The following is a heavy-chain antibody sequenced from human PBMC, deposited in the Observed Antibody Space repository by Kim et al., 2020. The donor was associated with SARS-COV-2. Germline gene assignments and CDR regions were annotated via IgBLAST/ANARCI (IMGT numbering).Heavy chain of an antibody. CDR3: AKHLRDGYNYPYYYYGMDV. Sequence: GRFTISRDKSKTTLYLQMNSLRAEDTAVYYCAKHLRDGYNYPYYYYGMDVWGQGTTVTVSS. V-gene: IGHV3-23*01. D-gene: IGHD5-12*01. J-gene: IGHJ6*02.